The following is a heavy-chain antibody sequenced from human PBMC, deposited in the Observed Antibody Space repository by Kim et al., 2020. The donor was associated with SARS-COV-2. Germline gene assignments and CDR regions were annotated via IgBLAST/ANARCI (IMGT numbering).Heavy chain of an antibody. V-gene: IGHV4-31*03. J-gene: IGHJ4*02. CDR3: ARAKQLVRQKTQMSPNFDY. Sequence: SETLSLTCTVSGGSISSGGYYWSWIRQHPGKGLEWIGYIYYSGSTYYNPSLKSRVTISVDTSKNQFSLKLSSVTAADTAVYYCARAKQLVRQKTQMSPNFDYWGQGTLVTVSS. D-gene: IGHD6-13*01. CDR2: IYYSGST. CDR1: GGSISSGGYY.